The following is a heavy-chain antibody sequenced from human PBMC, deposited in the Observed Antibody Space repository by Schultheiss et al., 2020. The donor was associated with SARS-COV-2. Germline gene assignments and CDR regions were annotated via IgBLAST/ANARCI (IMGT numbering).Heavy chain of an antibody. V-gene: IGHV3-30-3*01. Sequence: GGSLRLSCVVSGFTFSSYAMHWVRQAPGKGLEWVAVISYDGSNKYYADSVKGRFTISRDNAKNSLYLQMNSLRAEDTAVYYCARARMFGANVQWGQGTLVTVSS. CDR2: ISYDGSNK. D-gene: IGHD3-16*01. CDR3: ARARMFGANVQ. J-gene: IGHJ4*02. CDR1: GFTFSSYA.